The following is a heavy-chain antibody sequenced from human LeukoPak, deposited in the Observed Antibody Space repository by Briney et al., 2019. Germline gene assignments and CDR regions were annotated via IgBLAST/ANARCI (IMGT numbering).Heavy chain of an antibody. CDR3: AKENYDSSGYNFDY. CDR2: ISGSGGST. Sequence: AISGSGGSTYYADSVKGRFTISRDNSKNTLYLQMNSLRAEDTAVYYCAKENYDSSGYNFDYWGQGTLVTVSS. V-gene: IGHV3-23*01. J-gene: IGHJ4*02. D-gene: IGHD3-22*01.